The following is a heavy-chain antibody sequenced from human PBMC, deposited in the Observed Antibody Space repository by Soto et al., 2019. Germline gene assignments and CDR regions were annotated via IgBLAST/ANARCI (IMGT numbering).Heavy chain of an antibody. CDR1: GFTFSSYA. CDR3: ARLVGGYALDYYYYYGMEV. V-gene: IGHV3-30-3*01. CDR2: ISYDGSNT. Sequence: QVQLVESGGGVVQPGRSLRLSCAASGFTFSSYAMHWVRQAPGKGLEWVAVISYDGSNTSYADSVKGRFTISIDNSKKTLSRQINSLRAEDTAVYSCARLVGGYALDYYYYYGMEVWGQGTTVTFS. D-gene: IGHD5-18*01. J-gene: IGHJ6*02.